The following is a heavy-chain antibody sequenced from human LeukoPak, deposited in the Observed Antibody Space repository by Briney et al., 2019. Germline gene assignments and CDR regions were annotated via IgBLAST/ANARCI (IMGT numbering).Heavy chain of an antibody. J-gene: IGHJ4*02. V-gene: IGHV3-30*18. CDR3: AKDSSAGDFYFDY. D-gene: IGHD7-27*01. CDR2: ISHDGNNK. Sequence: GGSLRLSCAASGFAFSSYVMHWVRQAPGKGLEWVAVISHDGNNKYYADSVKGRFTISRDNSKNTLYLQMNSLRTEDTAVYYCAKDSSAGDFYFDYWGQGTLVTVSS. CDR1: GFAFSSYV.